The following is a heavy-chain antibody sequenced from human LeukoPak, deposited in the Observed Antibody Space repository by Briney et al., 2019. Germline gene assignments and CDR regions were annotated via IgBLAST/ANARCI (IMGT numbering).Heavy chain of an antibody. J-gene: IGHJ5*02. D-gene: IGHD3-16*01. CDR1: GYSFSTYW. CDR3: ATLLGGVFDP. V-gene: IGHV5-51*01. Sequence: GAPLKISCKGSGYSFSTYWIGWGRQLPGKVLELMGIIYPGDSDTTYNPSFQGQFTISADKSISTAYLQWSSLKASDTAMYYCATLLGGVFDPWGQGTLVTVS. CDR2: IYPGDSDT.